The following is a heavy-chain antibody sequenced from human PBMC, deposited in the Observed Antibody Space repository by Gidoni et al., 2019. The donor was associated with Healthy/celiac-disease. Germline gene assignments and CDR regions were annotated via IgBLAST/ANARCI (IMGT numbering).Heavy chain of an antibody. V-gene: IGHV3-23*01. CDR3: ATLGYSYGGVDY. CDR2: ISGSGGST. CDR1: GFTFSSYA. Sequence: EVQLLESGGGLVQPGGSLRLSCSASGFTFSSYAMSGVRQAPGKGLEWVSAISGSGGSTYYADSVKGRFTISRDNSKNTLYLQMNSLRAEDTAVYYCATLGYSYGGVDYWGQGTLVTVSS. J-gene: IGHJ4*02. D-gene: IGHD5-18*01.